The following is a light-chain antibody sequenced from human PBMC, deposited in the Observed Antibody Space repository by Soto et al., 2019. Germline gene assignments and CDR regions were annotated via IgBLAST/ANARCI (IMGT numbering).Light chain of an antibody. CDR1: SSDVVSYNL. CDR3: CSFAGTTTYVL. V-gene: IGLV2-23*02. J-gene: IGLJ2*01. CDR2: EVN. Sequence: QSVLTQPASVSGSSGQSITISCTGTSSDVVSYNLVSWFQQHPGKAPRLMIYEVNKRPSGVSNRFSGSKSGYTASLTISGLQAEDEAEYYCCSFAGTTTYVLFGGGTKLTVL.